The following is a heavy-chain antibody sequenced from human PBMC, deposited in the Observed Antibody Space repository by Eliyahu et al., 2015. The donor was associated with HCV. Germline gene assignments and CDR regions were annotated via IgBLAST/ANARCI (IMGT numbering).Heavy chain of an antibody. Sequence: EVQLVESGGGLVKPGGSLRLSCAASGXTFSNAWMNWVRQAPGKGLEWVGRIKSKTDDGTTDYAAPVKGRFTISRDDSKNTLYLQMNSLKTEDTAVYYCTTVASSWTYESYFDYWGQGTLVTV. J-gene: IGHJ4*02. D-gene: IGHD1-7*01. CDR3: TTVASSWTYESYFDY. V-gene: IGHV3-15*01. CDR2: IKSKTDDGTT. CDR1: GXTFSNAW.